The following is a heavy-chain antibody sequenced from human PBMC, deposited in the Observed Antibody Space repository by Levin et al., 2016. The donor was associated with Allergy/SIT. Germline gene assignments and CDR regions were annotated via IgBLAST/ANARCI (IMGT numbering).Heavy chain of an antibody. J-gene: IGHJ4*02. CDR2: IIPILGIA. CDR3: ARETYSSGWYTGSNDY. V-gene: IGHV1-69*04. D-gene: IGHD6-19*01. Sequence: SVKVSCKASGYTFTGYSMNWVRQAPGQGLEWMGRIIPILGIANYAQKFQGRVTITADKSTSTAYMELSSLRSEDTAVYYCARETYSSGWYTGSNDYWGQGTLVTVSS. CDR1: GYTFTGYS.